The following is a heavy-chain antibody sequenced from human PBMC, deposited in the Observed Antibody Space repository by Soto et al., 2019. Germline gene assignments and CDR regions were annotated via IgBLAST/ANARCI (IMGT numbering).Heavy chain of an antibody. Sequence: SETLSLTCTVSVGSISSYYWSLIRQPPGKGLECIWYIYYSGSTNYNPSLKSRVTISVDTYKKQFSLKLSSLTAADTAVYYCARADWNNGMEVWGKGTTVTVSS. V-gene: IGHV4-59*01. J-gene: IGHJ6*04. D-gene: IGHD1-1*01. CDR3: ARADWNNGMEV. CDR1: VGSISSYY. CDR2: IYYSGST.